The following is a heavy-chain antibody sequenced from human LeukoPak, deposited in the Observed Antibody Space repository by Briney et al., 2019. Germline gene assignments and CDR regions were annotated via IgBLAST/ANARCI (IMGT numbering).Heavy chain of an antibody. CDR3: AVTGIAVAATDY. Sequence: ASVKVSCKASGYTFTGYYMHWVRQAPGQGLEWMGWINPNSGGTNYAQKFQGRVTMTRDTSISTAFMELSRLRSDDTAVYYCAVTGIAVAATDYWGQGTLVTVSS. CDR1: GYTFTGYY. J-gene: IGHJ4*02. V-gene: IGHV1-2*02. D-gene: IGHD6-19*01. CDR2: INPNSGGT.